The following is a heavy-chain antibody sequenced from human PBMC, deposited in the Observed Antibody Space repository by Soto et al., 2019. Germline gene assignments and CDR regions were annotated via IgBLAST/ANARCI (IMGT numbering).Heavy chain of an antibody. V-gene: IGHV4-39*01. CDR2: IYYSGST. J-gene: IGHJ5*02. CDR3: ARLWSYDFWSGYYTGWFDP. Sequence: SETLSLTCTVSGGSISSSSYYWGWIRQPPGKGLEWIGSIYYSGSTYYNPSLKSRVTISVDTSKNQFSLKLSSVPAADTAVYYYARLWSYDFWSGYYTGWFDPWGQGTLVTVSS. CDR1: GGSISSSSYY. D-gene: IGHD3-3*01.